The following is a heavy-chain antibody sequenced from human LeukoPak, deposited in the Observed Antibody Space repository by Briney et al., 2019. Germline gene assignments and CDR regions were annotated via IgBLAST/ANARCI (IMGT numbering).Heavy chain of an antibody. CDR2: IYFSGST. CDR3: ARVGGSNFYNYGMDV. J-gene: IGHJ6*02. Sequence: SETLSLTCTVSDDSIGNYYWSWIRQSPGKGLEWIGYIYFSGSTNYNPSLKRRVTMSVVTSKNQFSLRLTSVTAADTATYYCARVGGSNFYNYGMDVWGQGTLVTVSS. V-gene: IGHV4-59*01. CDR1: DDSIGNYY. D-gene: IGHD4-11*01.